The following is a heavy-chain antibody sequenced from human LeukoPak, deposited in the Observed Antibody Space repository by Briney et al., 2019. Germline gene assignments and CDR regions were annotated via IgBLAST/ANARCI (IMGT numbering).Heavy chain of an antibody. V-gene: IGHV1-2*02. J-gene: IGHJ4*02. CDR1: GDTFTGYY. CDR3: ARLAAAGTSYDF. D-gene: IGHD6-13*01. CDR2: IDPNRGGT. Sequence: ASVKVSCKAFGDTFTGYYTHWVRQAPGQGLEWMGCIDPNRGGTNYAQQFQDRVTITRDTSISTPYVELTRLRSDDTAVYYCARLAAAGTSYDFWGQGTLVTVSS.